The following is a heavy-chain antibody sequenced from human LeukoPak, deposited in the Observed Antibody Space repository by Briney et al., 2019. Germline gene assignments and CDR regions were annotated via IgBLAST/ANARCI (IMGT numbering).Heavy chain of an antibody. D-gene: IGHD3-10*01. CDR2: ISSSSSTI. CDR1: GFTFSSYS. J-gene: IGHJ4*02. V-gene: IGHV3-48*04. Sequence: GGSLRLSCAASGFTFSSYSMNWVRQAPGKGLEWVSYISSSSSTIYYADSVKGGFTISRDNAKNSLYLQMNSLRAEDTAVYYCAREPSYGSDEYYFDYWGQGTLVTVSS. CDR3: AREPSYGSDEYYFDY.